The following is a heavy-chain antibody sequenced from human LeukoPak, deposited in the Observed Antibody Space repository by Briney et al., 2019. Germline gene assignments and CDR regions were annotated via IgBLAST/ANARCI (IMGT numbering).Heavy chain of an antibody. CDR2: IKQDGSEK. D-gene: IGHD3-22*01. Sequence: GGSLRLSCAASGFTFSSYWMSWVRQAPGKGLEWVANIKQDGSEKYYVDSVKGRFTISRDNAKNSLYLQMNSLRAEDTAVYYCARSSMYYYDSSAYYYWGQGTLVTVSS. CDR1: GFTFSSYW. J-gene: IGHJ4*02. V-gene: IGHV3-7*01. CDR3: ARSSMYYYDSSAYYY.